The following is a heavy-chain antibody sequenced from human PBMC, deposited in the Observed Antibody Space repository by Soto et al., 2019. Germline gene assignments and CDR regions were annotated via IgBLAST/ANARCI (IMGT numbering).Heavy chain of an antibody. J-gene: IGHJ5*02. CDR3: ARHFTMVRGVTEFDP. D-gene: IGHD3-10*01. V-gene: IGHV5-10-1*01. CDR2: LDPSDSYT. CDR1: GYSFTSYW. Sequence: GESLKISCKGSGYSFTSYWISWVRQMPGKGLEWMGRLDPSDSYTNYSPSFQGHVTISADKSISTAYLQWSSLKASDTAMYYCARHFTMVRGVTEFDPWGQGTLVTVSS.